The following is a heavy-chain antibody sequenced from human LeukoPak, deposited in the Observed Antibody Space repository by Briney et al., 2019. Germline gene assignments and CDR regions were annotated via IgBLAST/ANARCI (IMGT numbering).Heavy chain of an antibody. V-gene: IGHV1-24*01. CDR3: ARTPPAIFGVVGYNWFDP. Sequence: ASVKVSCKVSGYTLTKLSMHWVRQAPGKGLEWMGGFDPEDGETIYAQKFQGRVTMTRNTSISTAYMELSSLRSEDTAVYYCARTPPAIFGVVGYNWFDPWGQGTLVTVSS. CDR1: GYTLTKLS. J-gene: IGHJ5*02. D-gene: IGHD3-3*01. CDR2: FDPEDGET.